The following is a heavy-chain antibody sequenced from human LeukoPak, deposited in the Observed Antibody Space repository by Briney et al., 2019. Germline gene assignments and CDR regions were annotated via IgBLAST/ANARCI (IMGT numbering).Heavy chain of an antibody. CDR3: ARGETAAITFWYFDL. V-gene: IGHV4-59*01. CDR2: IYYSGST. Sequence: SETLSLTCTISGGSINGYYWSWIRQPPGKGLEWIGYIYYSGSTKYNPSLQSRVTISVDTSKNQFSLKLNSVTAADTAVYYCARGETAAITFWYFDLWARGALVIVSS. D-gene: IGHD5-24*01. CDR1: GGSINGYY. J-gene: IGHJ2*01.